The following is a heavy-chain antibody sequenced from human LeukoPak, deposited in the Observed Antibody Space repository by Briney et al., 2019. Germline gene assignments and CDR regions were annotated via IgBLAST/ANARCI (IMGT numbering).Heavy chain of an antibody. CDR2: IGGSGGST. J-gene: IGHJ3*02. CDR1: GFTFSSYA. V-gene: IGHV3-23*01. Sequence: GGSLRLSCAASGFTFSSYAMSWVRQAPGKGLEWVSAIGGSGGSTYYADSVKGRFTISRDNSKNTLYLQMNSLRAEDTAVYYCAKEGRILRFLEWSHDAFDIWGQGTMVTVSS. CDR3: AKEGRILRFLEWSHDAFDI. D-gene: IGHD3-3*01.